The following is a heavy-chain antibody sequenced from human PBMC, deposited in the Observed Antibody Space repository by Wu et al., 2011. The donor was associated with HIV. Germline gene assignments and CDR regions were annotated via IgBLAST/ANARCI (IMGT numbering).Heavy chain of an antibody. Sequence: QVQLVQSGAELKKPGSSVKVSCKASGGIFSSPGISWVRQAPGQGLEWVGRIIPILDTTTYAQRFQGRVTITADESTSTVYMELNSLRSDDTAVYYCARDPPGYPYFFDYWGQGTLVTVSS. V-gene: IGHV1-69*11. J-gene: IGHJ4*02. D-gene: IGHD5-12*01. CDR3: ARDPPGYPYFFDY. CDR2: IIPILDTT. CDR1: GGIFSSPG.